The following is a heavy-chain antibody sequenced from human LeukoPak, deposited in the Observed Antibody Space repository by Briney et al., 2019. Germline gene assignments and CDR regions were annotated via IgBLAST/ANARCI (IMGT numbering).Heavy chain of an antibody. J-gene: IGHJ3*02. CDR3: ARSNVEVVEWGPDLLRYFDWFKGDAFDI. CDR2: IYPGDSDT. V-gene: IGHV5-51*01. D-gene: IGHD3-9*01. Sequence: GESLKISCKGSGYSFTSSWIGWVRQMPGKGLEWMGIIYPGDSDTRYSPSFQGQVTISADKSISTAYPQWSSLKASDTAMYYCARSNVEVVEWGPDLLRYFDWFKGDAFDIWGQGTMVTVSS. CDR1: GYSFTSSW.